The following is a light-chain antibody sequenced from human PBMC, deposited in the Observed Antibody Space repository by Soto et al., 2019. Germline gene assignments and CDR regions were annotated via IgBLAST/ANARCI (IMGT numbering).Light chain of an antibody. CDR3: QSADSSGTYPYVV. CDR2: KDS. Sequence: SYELTQPPSVSVSPGQTARITCSGDALPKQYDYWYQQKPGQAPVPVIYKDSERTSGIPERFSGSSSGTTVTLTISGVQAEDEDDYYCQSADSSGTYPYVVFGGGTKLTVL. V-gene: IGLV3-25*03. J-gene: IGLJ2*01. CDR1: ALPKQY.